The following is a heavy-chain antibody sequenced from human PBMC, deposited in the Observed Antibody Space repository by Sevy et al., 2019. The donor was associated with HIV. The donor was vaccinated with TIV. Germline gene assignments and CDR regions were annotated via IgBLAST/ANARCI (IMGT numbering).Heavy chain of an antibody. CDR2: INPNSGGT. D-gene: IGHD3-10*01. V-gene: IGHV1-2*06. J-gene: IGHJ4*02. CDR3: ARAITMVQGQPIDY. CDR1: GYTFTGYY. Sequence: ASVKVSCKASGYTFTGYYMHWVRQAPGQGLEWMGRINPNSGGTNYAQKFQGRVTMTRDTSISTAYMELSRLRSDDTAVYYCARAITMVQGQPIDYWGQGTLVTVSS.